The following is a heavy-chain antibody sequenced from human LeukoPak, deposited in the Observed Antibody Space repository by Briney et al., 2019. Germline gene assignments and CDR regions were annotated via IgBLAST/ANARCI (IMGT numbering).Heavy chain of an antibody. V-gene: IGHV3-11*01. J-gene: IGHJ4*02. Sequence: GSLRLSCAASGFTFSDYYMSWIRQSPGRGLEWIGYIDNTGKTIHYADSVKGRFTISRDNSKNTLYLQMNSLRAEDTAVYYCTSGWYDYWGQGTLVTVSS. CDR2: IDNTGKTI. D-gene: IGHD6-19*01. CDR1: GFTFSDYY. CDR3: TSGWYDY.